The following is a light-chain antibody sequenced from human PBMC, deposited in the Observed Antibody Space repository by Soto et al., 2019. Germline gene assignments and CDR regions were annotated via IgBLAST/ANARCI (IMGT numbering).Light chain of an antibody. J-gene: IGLJ1*01. CDR2: SNN. V-gene: IGLV1-44*01. CDR3: QSYASGLSGGV. Sequence: QSVLTQPHSASGTPWQRVTICCSVSSSNIGSNTVNWYQQLPGTAPKLLIYSNNQRPSGVPDRCSGSKSATSASLAISGLQAEVEADYYCQSYASGLSGGVFGTGTEVT. CDR1: SSNIGSNT.